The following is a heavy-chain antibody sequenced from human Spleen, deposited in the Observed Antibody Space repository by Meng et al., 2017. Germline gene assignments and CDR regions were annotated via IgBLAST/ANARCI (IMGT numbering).Heavy chain of an antibody. Sequence: QVQLQQWGAGLLKPSETLSLTCAVFGGSFSGYSWTWIRQPPGKGLEWIGDINHSGTTNYNPSLKGRVTISVGTSRGQFSLTLRSVAAADTAVYYCAVKDYTFWSGYSSYYWGQGTLVTVSS. J-gene: IGHJ4*02. CDR1: GGSFSGYS. CDR3: AVKDYTFWSGYSSYY. V-gene: IGHV4-34*02. CDR2: INHSGTT. D-gene: IGHD3-3*01.